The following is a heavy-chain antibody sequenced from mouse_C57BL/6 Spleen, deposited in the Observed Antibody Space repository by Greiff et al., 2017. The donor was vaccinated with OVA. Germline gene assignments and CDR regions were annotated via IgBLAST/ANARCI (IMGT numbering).Heavy chain of an antibody. CDR1: GYTFTSYT. V-gene: IGHV1-4*01. J-gene: IGHJ2*01. CDR2: INPSSGYT. CDR3: ARSEYGYDGFDY. Sequence: QVHVKQSGAELARPGASVKMSCKASGYTFTSYTLHWVKQRPGQGLEWIGYINPSSGYTKYNQKFKDKATLTADKSSSTAYMQLSSLTSEDSAVYYCARSEYGYDGFDYWGQGTTLTVSS. D-gene: IGHD2-2*01.